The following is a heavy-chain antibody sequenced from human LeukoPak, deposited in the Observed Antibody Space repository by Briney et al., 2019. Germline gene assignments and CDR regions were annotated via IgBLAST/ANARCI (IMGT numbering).Heavy chain of an antibody. CDR2: ISGSGGST. D-gene: IGHD5-18*01. Sequence: GGSLRLSCAASGFTFSSYAMSWVRQAPGKGLEWVSAISGSGGSTYYADSVKGRFTISRDNFKNTLYLQMNSLRAEDTAVYYCAKDTAGDSYGNFDYWGQGTLVTVSS. V-gene: IGHV3-23*01. CDR1: GFTFSSYA. J-gene: IGHJ4*02. CDR3: AKDTAGDSYGNFDY.